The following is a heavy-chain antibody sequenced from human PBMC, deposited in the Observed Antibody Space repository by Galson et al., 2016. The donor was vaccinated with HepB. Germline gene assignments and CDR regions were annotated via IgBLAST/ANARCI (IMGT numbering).Heavy chain of an antibody. D-gene: IGHD2-15*01. Sequence: SVKVSCKASGGTFSSYAISWVRQAPGQGLEWMGGIIPIFGTANYAQKFQGRVTVTADASTSTAYMELRSLRSDDTADDTAVYYCARDCSGGTCYGTTWGQGTLVTVSS. CDR1: GGTFSSYA. CDR2: IIPIFGTA. V-gene: IGHV1-69*13. J-gene: IGHJ5*02. CDR3: VYYCARDCSGGTCYGTT.